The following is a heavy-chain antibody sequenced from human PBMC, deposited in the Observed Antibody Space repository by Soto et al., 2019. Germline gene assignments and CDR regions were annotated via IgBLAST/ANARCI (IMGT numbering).Heavy chain of an antibody. J-gene: IGHJ4*02. CDR3: ATTGPY. CDR2: IWFDGSNK. CDR1: RVTFSSYG. V-gene: IGHV3-33*01. Sequence: SLRLSCAASRVTFSSYGMHWVRQAPGKGLEWVAVIWFDGSNKFYADSVKGRFTISRDNSKNTVSLQMNSLRDEDSAAYYSATTGPYWGQGTLVTVSS.